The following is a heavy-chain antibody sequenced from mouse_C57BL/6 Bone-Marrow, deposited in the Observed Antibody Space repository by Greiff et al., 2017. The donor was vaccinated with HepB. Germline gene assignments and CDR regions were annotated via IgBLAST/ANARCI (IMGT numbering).Heavy chain of an antibody. CDR3: TRASGSSSFAY. V-gene: IGHV5-9-1*02. J-gene: IGHJ3*01. CDR1: GFTSSSYA. CDR2: ISSGGDYI. D-gene: IGHD1-1*01. Sequence: EVMLVESGEGLVKPGGSLKLSCAASGFTSSSYAMSWVRQTPEKRLEWVAYISSGGDYIYYADTVKGRFTISRDNARNTLYLQMSSLKSEDTAMYYCTRASGSSSFAYWGQGTLVTVSA.